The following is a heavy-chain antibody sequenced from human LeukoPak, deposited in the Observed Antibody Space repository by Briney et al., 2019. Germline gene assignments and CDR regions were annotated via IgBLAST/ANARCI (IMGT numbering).Heavy chain of an antibody. V-gene: IGHV4-59*01. Sequence: TSETLSLTCTVSGGSISSYYWSWIRQPPGKGLEWIGYIYYSGSTNYNPSLKSRVTISVDTSKNQFSLKLSSVTAADTAVYYCARLRGVATSYYYYYYMDVWGKGTTVTVSS. CDR2: IYYSGST. J-gene: IGHJ6*03. CDR3: ARLRGVATSYYYYYYMDV. D-gene: IGHD5-12*01. CDR1: GGSISSYY.